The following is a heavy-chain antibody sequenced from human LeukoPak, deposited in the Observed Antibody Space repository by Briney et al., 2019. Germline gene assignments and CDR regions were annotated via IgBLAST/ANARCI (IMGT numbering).Heavy chain of an antibody. D-gene: IGHD3-3*01. CDR1: GFTFNTYA. CDR2: ISDSDGNT. J-gene: IGHJ6*03. CDR3: ASSTPVLRFLEWLPNYYYYYMDV. Sequence: PGGSLRLSCAASGFTFNTYAMTWVRQPPGKGLEWVSTISDSDGNTYYADSVKGRFTISRDNSKNTLYLQMNSLRAEDTAVYYCASSTPVLRFLEWLPNYYYYYMDVWGKGTTVTVSS. V-gene: IGHV3-23*01.